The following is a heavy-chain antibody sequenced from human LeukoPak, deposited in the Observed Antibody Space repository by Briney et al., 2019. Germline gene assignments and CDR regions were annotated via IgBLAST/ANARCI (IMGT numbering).Heavy chain of an antibody. Sequence: GGTLRLSCAASGFTFSSYGMSWVRQAPGKGLEWVSAISGSGGSTYYADSVKGRFTISRDNSKNTLYLQMNSLRAEDTAVYYCAKDTWFGELLPLDPWGQGTLVTVSS. D-gene: IGHD3-10*01. CDR3: AKDTWFGELLPLDP. CDR1: GFTFSSYG. J-gene: IGHJ5*02. CDR2: ISGSGGST. V-gene: IGHV3-23*01.